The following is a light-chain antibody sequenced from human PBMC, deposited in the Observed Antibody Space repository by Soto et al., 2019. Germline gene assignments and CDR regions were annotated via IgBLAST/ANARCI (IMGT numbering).Light chain of an antibody. CDR1: QSVSSY. CDR2: DAS. V-gene: IGKV3-11*01. J-gene: IGKJ5*01. CDR3: HQRNNWPPA. Sequence: EIVLTQSPATLSLSPGERATLSCRASQSVSSYLAWYQQKPGQAPRLLLYDASNRATGIPARFSGGGSGTDFTLTISNLEPEDFAVYYCHQRNNWPPAFGQGTRVEIK.